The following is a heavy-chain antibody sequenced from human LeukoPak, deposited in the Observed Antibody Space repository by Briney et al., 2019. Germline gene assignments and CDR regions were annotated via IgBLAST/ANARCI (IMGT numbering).Heavy chain of an antibody. V-gene: IGHV1-2*02. CDR2: INPNSGGT. CDR3: ARDGGAVARKYFQH. CDR1: GYTFTGYY. Sequence: GASVKVSCKASGYTFTGYYMHWVRQAPRQGLEWMGWINPNSGGTNYAQKFQGRVTITRDTSISTAYMELSRLRSDDTAVYYCARDGGAVARKYFQHWGQGTLVTVSS. D-gene: IGHD6-19*01. J-gene: IGHJ1*01.